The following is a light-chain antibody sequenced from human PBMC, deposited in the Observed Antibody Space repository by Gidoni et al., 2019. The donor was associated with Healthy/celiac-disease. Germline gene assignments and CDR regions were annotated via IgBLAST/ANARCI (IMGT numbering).Light chain of an antibody. V-gene: IGKV3-15*01. Sequence: EIVMTQSAATLSVSPGERATLSCRASQRVSSNLAWYQQKPGQAPRLLIYGASTRATGIPARFSSSRSGTEFTLTISSLQSEDFAVYYCQQYNNWPLYTFGQGTKLEIK. CDR1: QRVSSN. J-gene: IGKJ2*01. CDR3: QQYNNWPLYT. CDR2: GAS.